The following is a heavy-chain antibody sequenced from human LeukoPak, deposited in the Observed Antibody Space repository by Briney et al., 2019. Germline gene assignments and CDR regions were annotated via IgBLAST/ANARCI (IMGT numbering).Heavy chain of an antibody. D-gene: IGHD3-16*02. Sequence: SETLSLTCAVSGGSISSSSYFWGWIRQPPGKGLEWIGSIHNGGYTYYNPSLKSRVTISVDTSKNQFSLKLTSVTAADTAVYCCARQEDDSVWGSYRLDYWGQGTLVTVSS. CDR1: GGSISSSSYF. CDR2: IHNGGYT. V-gene: IGHV4-39*01. J-gene: IGHJ4*02. CDR3: ARQEDDSVWGSYRLDY.